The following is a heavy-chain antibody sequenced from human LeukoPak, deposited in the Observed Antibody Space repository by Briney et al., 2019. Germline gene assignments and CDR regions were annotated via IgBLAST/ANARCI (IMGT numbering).Heavy chain of an antibody. CDR1: GFTFDDYA. CDR3: ARARFYDILTGYQAWFDP. CDR2: ISSSSSYI. J-gene: IGHJ5*02. Sequence: PGRSLRLSCAASGFTFDDYAMHWVRQAPGKGLEWVSSISSSSSYIYYADSVKGRFTISRDNAKNSLYLQMNSLRAEDTAVYYCARARFYDILTGYQAWFDPWGQGTLVTVSS. V-gene: IGHV3-21*01. D-gene: IGHD3-9*01.